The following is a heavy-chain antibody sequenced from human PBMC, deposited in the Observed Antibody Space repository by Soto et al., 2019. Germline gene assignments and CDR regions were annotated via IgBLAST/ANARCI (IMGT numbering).Heavy chain of an antibody. CDR1: GFTFSSYA. Sequence: GGSLRLSCAASGFTFSSYAMHWVRQAPGKGLEWVAVISYDGSNKYYADSVKGRFTISRDNSKNTLYLQMNSLRAEDTVVYYCARDSGPPRVYYYYGMDVWGQGTTVTVSS. J-gene: IGHJ6*02. V-gene: IGHV3-30-3*01. CDR3: ARDSGPPRVYYYYGMDV. D-gene: IGHD2-15*01. CDR2: ISYDGSNK.